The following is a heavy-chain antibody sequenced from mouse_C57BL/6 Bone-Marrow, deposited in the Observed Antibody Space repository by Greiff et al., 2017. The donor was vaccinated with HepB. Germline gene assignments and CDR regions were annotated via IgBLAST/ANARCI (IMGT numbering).Heavy chain of an antibody. CDR3: ATRLWSS. V-gene: IGHV1-81*01. CDR2: IYPRSGNT. J-gene: IGHJ2*01. D-gene: IGHD1-1*02. CDR1: GYTFTSYG. Sequence: VKLVESGAELARPGASVKLSCKASGYTFTSYGISWVKQRTGQGLEWIGEIYPRSGNTYYNEKFKGKATLTADKSSSTAYMELRSLTSEDSAVYFCATRLWSSWGQGTTLTVSS.